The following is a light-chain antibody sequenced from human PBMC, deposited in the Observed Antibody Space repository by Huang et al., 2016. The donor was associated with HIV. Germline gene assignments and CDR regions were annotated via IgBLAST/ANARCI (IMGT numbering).Light chain of an antibody. CDR1: QSVGNY. CDR3: QQRSSGVT. CDR2: DTS. J-gene: IGKJ4*01. Sequence: IVLTQSPATLAWYPGERVTLACRASQSVGNYIACYQQHPGQSPKLLIYDTSNRATGTPGMFSGSGSGTDFTLTISSLESEDFAVYYCQQRSSGVTFGGGTKVQVK. V-gene: IGKV3-11*01.